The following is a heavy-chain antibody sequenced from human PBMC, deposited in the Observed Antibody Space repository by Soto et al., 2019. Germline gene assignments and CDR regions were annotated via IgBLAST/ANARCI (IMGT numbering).Heavy chain of an antibody. CDR2: VYYTGST. J-gene: IGHJ4*02. Sequence: QLQMQESGPGLVRPSETLSLTCTVSGGSISSSSFYWGWFRQPPGKGLEWIGTVYYTGSTYSNPSLKGRVTISVDTSKNQFSLKLNSVTAADTALYYCAILFYTWTGVDSWGQGTLVSVSS. CDR3: AILFYTWTGVDS. V-gene: IGHV4-39*01. D-gene: IGHD3-16*01. CDR1: GGSISSSSFY.